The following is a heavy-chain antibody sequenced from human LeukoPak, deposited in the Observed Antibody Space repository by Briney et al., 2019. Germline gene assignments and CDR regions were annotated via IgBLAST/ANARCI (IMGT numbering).Heavy chain of an antibody. CDR3: ARDSVGDLLDY. CDR1: GITLSNYG. J-gene: IGHJ4*02. Sequence: GGSLRLSCAVSGITLSNYGMTWVRQAPGKGLEWVAGISDTGGRTNYADSVKGRFTISRDNAKNSIYLQMDSLRVEDTAIYYCARDSVGDLLDYWGQGTPVTVSS. V-gene: IGHV3-23*01. D-gene: IGHD4-17*01. CDR2: ISDTGGRT.